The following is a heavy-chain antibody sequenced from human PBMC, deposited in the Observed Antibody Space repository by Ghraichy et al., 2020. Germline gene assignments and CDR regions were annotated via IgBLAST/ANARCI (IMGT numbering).Heavy chain of an antibody. CDR2: IYTSGST. J-gene: IGHJ6*02. V-gene: IGHV4-61*02. CDR1: GGSISSGSYY. CDR3: AGDWLSRHYYGMDV. D-gene: IGHD3-9*01. Sequence: SQTLSLTCTVSGGSISSGSYYWSWIRQPAGKGLEWIGRIYTSGSTNYNPSLKSRVTISVDTSKNQFSLKLSSVTAADPAVDYCAGDWLSRHYYGMDVWGQGTTVTVSS.